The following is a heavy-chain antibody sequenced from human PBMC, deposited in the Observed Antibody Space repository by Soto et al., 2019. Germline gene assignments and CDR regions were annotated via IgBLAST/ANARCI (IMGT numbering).Heavy chain of an antibody. CDR2: MNPINGAT. Sequence: ASVKVSCKASGYDFTAYDINWVRQASGQGLEWMGWMNPINGATGSARRFQGRVSMTRNTATGTAYLELTSLRSDDSAVYYCGRGPSPRAPAGGTPYYFAMDVWGQGTTVTVS. CDR3: GRGPSPRAPAGGTPYYFAMDV. V-gene: IGHV1-8*02. J-gene: IGHJ6*02. CDR1: GYDFTAYD. D-gene: IGHD6-13*01.